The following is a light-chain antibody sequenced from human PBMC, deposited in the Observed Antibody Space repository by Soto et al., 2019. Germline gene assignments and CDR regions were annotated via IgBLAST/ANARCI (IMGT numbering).Light chain of an antibody. Sequence: EIVITQSPATLSVSPGERATLSCRASQSVNSKIAWYQQKPGQAPRLLIYGASTRATGIPARFSGSGSGTEFTLTISSLQSEDFAVYYCQQYNNWPRTFGQGTKV. V-gene: IGKV3-15*01. CDR1: QSVNSK. J-gene: IGKJ1*01. CDR2: GAS. CDR3: QQYNNWPRT.